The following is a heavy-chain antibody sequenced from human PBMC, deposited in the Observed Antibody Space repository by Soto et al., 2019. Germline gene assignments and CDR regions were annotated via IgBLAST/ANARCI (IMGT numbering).Heavy chain of an antibody. CDR1: GGSISSYY. V-gene: IGHV4-59*12. Sequence: TLSLTCTVSGGSISSYYWTWIRQPPGKGLEWIGEIYYSGSTNYNPSLKSRVTISVDTSKNQFSLKLSSVTAADTAVYYCARGCIGDYRYYFDYWGQGTLVTAPQ. CDR3: ARGCIGDYRYYFDY. D-gene: IGHD4-17*01. CDR2: IYYSGST. J-gene: IGHJ4*02.